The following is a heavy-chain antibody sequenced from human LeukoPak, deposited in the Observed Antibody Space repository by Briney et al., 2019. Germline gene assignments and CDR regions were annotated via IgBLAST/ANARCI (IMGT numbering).Heavy chain of an antibody. V-gene: IGHV1-69*05. Sequence: ASMKVSCKASGGTFSNYAISWVRQAPGQGLEWLGGTIPMFGSAKYAQKFQGRVTITTDESATIVYMQLISLRSEDTAVYYCVRRQALRGRHKTFDPWGQGTLVTVTS. CDR2: TIPMFGSA. CDR3: VRRQALRGRHKTFDP. CDR1: GGTFSNYA. J-gene: IGHJ5*02. D-gene: IGHD6-25*01.